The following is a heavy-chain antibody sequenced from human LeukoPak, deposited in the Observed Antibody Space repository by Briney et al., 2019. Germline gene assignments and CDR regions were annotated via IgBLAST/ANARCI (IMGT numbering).Heavy chain of an antibody. CDR2: IYYSGST. J-gene: IGHJ3*02. V-gene: IGHV4-59*08. Sequence: GSINYSCCGCVRQPPGKGLEWNGYIYYSGSTNYNPSLKSRVTISVDTSKNQFSLKLSSVTAADTAVYYCAGYGGNSRAAFDIWGQGTMVTVSS. CDR3: AGYGGNSRAAFDI. D-gene: IGHD4-23*01. CDR1: GSINYSC.